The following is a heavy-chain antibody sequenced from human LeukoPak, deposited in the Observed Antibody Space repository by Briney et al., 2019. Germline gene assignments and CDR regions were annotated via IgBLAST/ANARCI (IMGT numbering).Heavy chain of an antibody. D-gene: IGHD3-22*01. CDR3: ARAASSYYYDSSGSRDAFDI. V-gene: IGHV1-69*05. CDR2: IIPIFGTA. CDR1: GGTFSSYA. Sequence: SVKVSCKASGGTFSSYAISWVRQAPGQGLEWMGRIIPIFGTANYAQKFQGRVTTTTDESTSTAYMELSSLRSEDTAVYYCARAASSYYYDSSGSRDAFDIWGQGTMVTVSS. J-gene: IGHJ3*02.